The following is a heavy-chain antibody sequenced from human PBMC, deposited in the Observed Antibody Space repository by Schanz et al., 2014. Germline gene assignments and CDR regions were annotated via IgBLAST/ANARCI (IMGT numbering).Heavy chain of an antibody. CDR1: GYTFTSYG. CDR3: ARVQDDILTGSEYYYGMDV. Sequence: QVQLVQSGAEVKKPGASVKVSCKASGYTFTSYGINWVRQAPGQGLEWMGWITAYNGDTNYALKLQGRVTMTTDTSTSTAYMELRSLRSDDTAVYYCARVQDDILTGSEYYYGMDVWGQGTTVTDSS. CDR2: ITAYNGDT. D-gene: IGHD3-9*01. J-gene: IGHJ6*02. V-gene: IGHV1-18*01.